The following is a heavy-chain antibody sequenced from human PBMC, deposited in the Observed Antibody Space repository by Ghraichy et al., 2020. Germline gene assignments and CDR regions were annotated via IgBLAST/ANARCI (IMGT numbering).Heavy chain of an antibody. J-gene: IGHJ4*02. Sequence: GGSLRLSCAASGFTFSSYAMSWVRQAPGRGLEWVSAVSGSGGNTYYADSVKGRFTISRDNSKNTLFLQMNSLTAEDTAVYYCAKAHSGSYPQVLWCQGTLVTVSS. CDR3: AKAHSGSYPQVL. D-gene: IGHD1-26*01. CDR1: GFTFSSYA. CDR2: VSGSGGNT. V-gene: IGHV3-23*01.